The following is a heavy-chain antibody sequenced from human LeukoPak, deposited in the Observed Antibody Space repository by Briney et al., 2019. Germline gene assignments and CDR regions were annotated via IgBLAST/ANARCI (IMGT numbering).Heavy chain of an antibody. J-gene: IGHJ4*02. CDR2: ISYDGSNK. CDR1: GFTFSSYA. V-gene: IGHV3-30*04. CDR3: AKDRDTSSARAGSAFDC. D-gene: IGHD6-19*01. Sequence: PGGSLRLSCAASGFTFSSYAMHWVRQAPGKGLEWVAVISYDGSNKYYADSVKGRFTISRDNSKNTLYLQMNSLRDEDTAVYYCAKDRDTSSARAGSAFDCWGQGTLVTVSS.